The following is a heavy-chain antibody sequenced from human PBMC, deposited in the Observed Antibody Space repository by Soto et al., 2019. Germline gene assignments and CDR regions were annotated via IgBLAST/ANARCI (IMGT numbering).Heavy chain of an antibody. Sequence: QVQLVQSGAEVKKPGSSVKVYCKASGGTFSSYTISWVRQAPGQGLEWMGRIIPILGIANYAQKFQGRVTITADKSTSTAYMELSSLRSEDTAVSYCAREVAVAGTVPDYWGQGTLVTVSS. D-gene: IGHD6-19*01. CDR3: AREVAVAGTVPDY. V-gene: IGHV1-69*08. CDR2: IIPILGIA. J-gene: IGHJ4*02. CDR1: GGTFSSYT.